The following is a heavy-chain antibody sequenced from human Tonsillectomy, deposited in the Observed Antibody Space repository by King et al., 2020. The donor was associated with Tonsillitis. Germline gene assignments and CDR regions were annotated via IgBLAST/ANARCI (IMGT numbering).Heavy chain of an antibody. CDR3: CTGGHYFAA. Sequence: VQLVQSGGGLVKPGGSLRLSCVGSEYSFSNSWMSWVRRAPGKGLEWVGRIKSKSDGGTTDYAAPVKGRFIISRDGSKNTLYLQMDSLRTEDTAVYYCCTGGHYFAAWGQGSLVTVAS. J-gene: IGHJ5*02. D-gene: IGHD3-22*01. CDR2: IKSKSDGGTT. CDR1: EYSFSNSW. V-gene: IGHV3-15*01.